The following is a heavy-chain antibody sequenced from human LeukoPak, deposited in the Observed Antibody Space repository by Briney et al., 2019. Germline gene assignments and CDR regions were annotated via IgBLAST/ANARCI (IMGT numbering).Heavy chain of an antibody. CDR2: IIPIFGTA. D-gene: IGHD2/OR15-2a*01. V-gene: IGHV1-69*05. CDR3: ARDAGTTTPGAFDI. J-gene: IGHJ3*02. CDR1: GGTFSSYA. Sequence: SVKVSCKASGGTFSSYAISWVRQAPGQGLEWMGGIIPIFGTANYAQKFQGRVTITTDESTSTAYMELSSLRSEDTAVYYCARDAGTTTPGAFDIWGQGTMVTVSS.